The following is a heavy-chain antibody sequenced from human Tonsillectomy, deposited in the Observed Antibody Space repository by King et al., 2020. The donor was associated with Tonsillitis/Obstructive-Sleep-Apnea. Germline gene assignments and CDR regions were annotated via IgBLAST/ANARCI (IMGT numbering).Heavy chain of an antibody. V-gene: IGHV3-53*01. J-gene: IGHJ4*02. CDR2: IYSAGDT. CDR1: GFTVRSNY. Sequence: VQLVESGGTLIQPGGSLRLFCAASGFTVRSNYMSWVRQAPGKGLEWVSIIYSAGDTYYANSVKGRFTFSRDNSENTLFLQMNSLRAEDTAKYYCARGSGTFEDVHFDYWGQGTLVTVSS. CDR3: ARGSGTFEDVHFDY. D-gene: IGHD1-26*01.